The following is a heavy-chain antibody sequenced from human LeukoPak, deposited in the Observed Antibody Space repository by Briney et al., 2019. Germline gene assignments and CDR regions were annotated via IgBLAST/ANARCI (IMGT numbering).Heavy chain of an antibody. CDR3: ARDTAMVYYFDY. J-gene: IGHJ4*02. V-gene: IGHV3-21*01. Sequence: SGGSLRLSCAASGFTFSSYSMNWVRQAPGKGLEWVSSISSSSSYIYYADSVKGRFTISRDNAKNSLYLQMNSLRAEDTAVYYCARDTAMVYYFDYWGQGTLVTVSS. D-gene: IGHD5-18*01. CDR1: GFTFSSYS. CDR2: ISSSSSYI.